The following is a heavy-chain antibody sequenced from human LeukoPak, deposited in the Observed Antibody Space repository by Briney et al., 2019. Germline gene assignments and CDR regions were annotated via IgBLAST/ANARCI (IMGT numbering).Heavy chain of an antibody. CDR1: GFTFSSHW. J-gene: IGHJ4*02. Sequence: PGGSLRLSCAASGFTFSSHWMHWVRQAPGKGLVCVSRINSDGSDTKYADSVKGRFTMPRDNAKNTLYLQMNSLRAEDTAVYYCARVPYSSGWYGGWDFDYWGQGTLVTVSS. D-gene: IGHD6-19*01. CDR3: ARVPYSSGWYGGWDFDY. CDR2: INSDGSDT. V-gene: IGHV3-74*03.